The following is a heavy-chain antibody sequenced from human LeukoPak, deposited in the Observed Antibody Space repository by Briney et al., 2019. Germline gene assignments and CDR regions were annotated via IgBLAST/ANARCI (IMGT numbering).Heavy chain of an antibody. Sequence: GGSLRLSCAASGFTFSNYAMTWVRQAPGKGLEWVSVISGSGSSTYYADSVRGRFTISRDNSKNTLFLQMNSLRAEDTAVYYCATSRSGSYHLFDYWGQETLVTVSS. CDR1: GFTFSNYA. V-gene: IGHV3-23*01. J-gene: IGHJ4*02. CDR2: ISGSGSST. D-gene: IGHD3-10*01. CDR3: ATSRSGSYHLFDY.